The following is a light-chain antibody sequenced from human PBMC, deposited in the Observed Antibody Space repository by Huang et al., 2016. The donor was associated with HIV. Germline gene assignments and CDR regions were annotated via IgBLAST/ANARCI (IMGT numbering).Light chain of an antibody. V-gene: IGKV3-15*01. CDR3: HQYNNWLLS. CDR2: GSS. CDR1: RSVSTN. Sequence: EIVMTQSPATLSVSPGQRVTLSCRANRSVSTNLAWYQQRHGQAPRRLIYGSSTRAPGIPARFSGSGSGTDFSHTISSLQSEDFALYYCHQYNNWLLSFGGGTRV. J-gene: IGKJ4*01.